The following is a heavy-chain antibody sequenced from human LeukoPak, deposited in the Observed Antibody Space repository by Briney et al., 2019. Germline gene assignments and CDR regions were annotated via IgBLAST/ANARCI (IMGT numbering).Heavy chain of an antibody. D-gene: IGHD1-26*01. Sequence: SETLSLTCTVSGGSISSYYWSWIRQPPGKGLEWIGYIYYSGSTNYNPSLKSRVTISVDTSKNQFSLKLSSVTAADTAVYYCARDRGAASDAFDIWGQGTMVTVSS. CDR3: ARDRGAASDAFDI. CDR2: IYYSGST. J-gene: IGHJ3*02. V-gene: IGHV4-59*01. CDR1: GGSISSYY.